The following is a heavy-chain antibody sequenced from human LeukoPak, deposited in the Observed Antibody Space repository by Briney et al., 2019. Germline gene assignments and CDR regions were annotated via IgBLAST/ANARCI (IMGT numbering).Heavy chain of an antibody. CDR3: ARKVYFQPPRYYFDY. V-gene: IGHV4-34*01. J-gene: IGHJ4*02. D-gene: IGHD2-21*01. Sequence: SETLSLTCAVYGGSFSGYYWSWIRQPPGKGLEWIGEINHSGSTNYNPSLKSRVTISVDTSKNQFSLKLSSVTAADTAVYYRARKVYFQPPRYYFDYWGQGTLVTVSS. CDR2: INHSGST. CDR1: GGSFSGYY.